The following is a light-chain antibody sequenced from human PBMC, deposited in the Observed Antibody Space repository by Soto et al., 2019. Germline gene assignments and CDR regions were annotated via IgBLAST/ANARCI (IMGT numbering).Light chain of an antibody. CDR1: SSDVGGYDH. CDR2: EVS. Sequence: QSVLTQPASVSGSPGQSITISCTGTSSDVGGYDHVSWYQQHPGKAPKLMIYEVSNRPSGVSNRFSGGKSGNTASLTISGLQAEDEADYYCSSYTSSYTPLFGGGTKLTVL. J-gene: IGLJ3*02. CDR3: SSYTSSYTPL. V-gene: IGLV2-14*01.